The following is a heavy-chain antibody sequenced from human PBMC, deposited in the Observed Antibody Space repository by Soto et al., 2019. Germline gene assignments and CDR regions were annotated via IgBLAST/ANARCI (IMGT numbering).Heavy chain of an antibody. CDR3: ARESEDLTSNFDY. CDR1: GFTFTRYS. Sequence: GGSLRLSCAASGFTFTRYSMNWVRQAPGKGLEWVSSISSTTNYIYYGDSMKGRFTISRDNAKSSLYLEMNSLRAEDTAVYYCARESEDLTSNFDYCGQVTLVTVSS. J-gene: IGHJ4*02. V-gene: IGHV3-21*06. CDR2: ISSTTNYI.